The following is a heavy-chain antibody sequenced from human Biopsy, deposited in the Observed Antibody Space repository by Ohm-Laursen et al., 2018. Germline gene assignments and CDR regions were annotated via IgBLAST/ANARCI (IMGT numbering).Heavy chain of an antibody. CDR3: VLASFDY. J-gene: IGHJ4*02. CDR1: RYTFTTYY. Sequence: SVKVSCNVSRYTFTTYYIHWVRQAPGQGLEWMGIINPGGNSTAYTQNFQGRVTMTWDTSTTTVYMELSSLRSEDTAVYYCVLASFDYWGQGTLVTVPS. CDR2: INPGGNST. V-gene: IGHV1-46*01.